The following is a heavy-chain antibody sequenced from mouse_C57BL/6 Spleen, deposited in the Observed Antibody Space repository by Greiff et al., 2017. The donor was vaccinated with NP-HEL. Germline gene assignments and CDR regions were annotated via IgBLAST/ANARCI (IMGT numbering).Heavy chain of an antibody. V-gene: IGHV1-7*01. CDR2: INPSSGYT. J-gene: IGHJ2*01. Sequence: VQRVESGAELAKPGASVKLSCKASGYTFTSYWMHWVKQRPGQGLEWIGYINPSSGYTKYNQKFEDKATLTADKSSSTAYMQLSSLTYEDSAVYYCAVYGSSWDYWGQGTTLTVSS. CDR1: GYTFTSYW. D-gene: IGHD1-1*01. CDR3: AVYGSSWDY.